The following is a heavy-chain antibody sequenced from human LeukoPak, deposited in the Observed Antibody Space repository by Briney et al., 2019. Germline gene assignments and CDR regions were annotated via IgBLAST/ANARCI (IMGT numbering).Heavy chain of an antibody. CDR1: GFTFSSYS. D-gene: IGHD5-24*01. J-gene: IGHJ4*02. Sequence: GGSLRLSCAASGFTFSSYSMNWVRQAPGKELEWVSSISSSSSYIYYADSVKGRFTISRDNAKNSLYLQMNSLRAEDTAVYYCARDPEGYNDYWGQGTLVTVSS. V-gene: IGHV3-21*01. CDR3: ARDPEGYNDY. CDR2: ISSSSSYI.